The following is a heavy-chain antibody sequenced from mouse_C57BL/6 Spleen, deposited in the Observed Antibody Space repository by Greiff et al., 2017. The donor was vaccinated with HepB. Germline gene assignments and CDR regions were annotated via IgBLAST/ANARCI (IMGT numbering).Heavy chain of an antibody. CDR1: GYTFTSYW. D-gene: IGHD1-1*01. Sequence: EVQLQQSGTVLARPGASVKMSCKTSGYTFTSYWMHWVKQRPGQGLEWIGAIYPGNSDTSYNQKFKGKAKLTAVTSASTAYMELSSLTNEDSAVYYCTRRADGSSYGAMDYWGQGTSVTVSS. V-gene: IGHV1-5*01. CDR2: IYPGNSDT. CDR3: TRRADGSSYGAMDY. J-gene: IGHJ4*01.